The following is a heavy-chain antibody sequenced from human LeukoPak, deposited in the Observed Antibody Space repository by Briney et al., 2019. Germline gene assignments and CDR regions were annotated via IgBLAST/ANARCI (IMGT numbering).Heavy chain of an antibody. Sequence: SETLSLTCTVSGGSISGYYWSWIRQPPGKGPEWIGYISYSGSTIYNPSLRSRVTISVDTSKNQFSLKLSSVTAADTAVYYCARHSHQGDRRIDYWGHGTLVTVSS. D-gene: IGHD1-26*01. CDR1: GGSISGYY. CDR2: ISYSGST. J-gene: IGHJ4*01. CDR3: ARHSHQGDRRIDY. V-gene: IGHV4-59*08.